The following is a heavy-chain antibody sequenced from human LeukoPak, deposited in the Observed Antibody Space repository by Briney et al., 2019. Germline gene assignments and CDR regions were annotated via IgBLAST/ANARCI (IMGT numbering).Heavy chain of an antibody. CDR1: GGSFSGYY. V-gene: IGHV4-59*01. J-gene: IGHJ5*02. Sequence: SETLSLTCAVYGGSFSGYYWSWIRQPPGKGLEWIGYIYYSGSTNYNPSLKSRVTISVDTSKNQFSLKLSSVTAADTAVYYCAREDPYSSGWVDPWGQGTLVTVSS. D-gene: IGHD6-25*01. CDR2: IYYSGST. CDR3: AREDPYSSGWVDP.